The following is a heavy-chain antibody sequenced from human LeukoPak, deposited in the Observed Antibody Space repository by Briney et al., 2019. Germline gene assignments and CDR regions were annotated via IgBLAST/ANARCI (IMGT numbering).Heavy chain of an antibody. CDR3: ARQGRDIVGATTIDY. Sequence: GESLKISCKGSGYSFTSYWIGWVRPMPGKGLEWMGIIYPGDSDTRYSPSFQGQVTISADKSISTAYLQWSSLKASDTAIYYCARQGRDIVGATTIDYWGQGTLVTVSS. J-gene: IGHJ4*02. D-gene: IGHD1-26*01. CDR2: IYPGDSDT. CDR1: GYSFTSYW. V-gene: IGHV5-51*01.